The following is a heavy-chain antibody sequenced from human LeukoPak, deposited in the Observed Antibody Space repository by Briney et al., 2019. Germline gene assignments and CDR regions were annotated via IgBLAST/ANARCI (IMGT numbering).Heavy chain of an antibody. CDR3: VREEAGVVLTYFDY. D-gene: IGHD4/OR15-4a*01. CDR2: IIPIFGTA. J-gene: IGHJ4*02. V-gene: IGHV1-69*13. Sequence: ASVKVSCKASGGTFSSYAISWVRQAPGQGLEWMGGIIPIFGTANYAQKFQGRVTITADESTSTAYMGLSSLRSEDTAVYYCVREEAGVVLTYFDYWGQGTLVTVSS. CDR1: GGTFSSYA.